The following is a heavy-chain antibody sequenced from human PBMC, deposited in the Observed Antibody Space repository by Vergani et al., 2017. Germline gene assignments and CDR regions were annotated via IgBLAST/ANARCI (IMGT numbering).Heavy chain of an antibody. Sequence: QVQLVQSGAEVKKPGSSVRVSCKTSGGAFSTYAINWVRQAPGQGLEWMGAIIPNFSPARSAQKFQGRVTITADESTRTVYMELNSLRSDDSAVYYCARAAGYCGSTSCPPTLRNYYHYMDVWGKGTTVTVSS. CDR2: IIPNFSPA. CDR3: ARAAGYCGSTSCPPTLRNYYHYMDV. V-gene: IGHV1-69*12. CDR1: GGAFSTYA. D-gene: IGHD2-2*01. J-gene: IGHJ6*03.